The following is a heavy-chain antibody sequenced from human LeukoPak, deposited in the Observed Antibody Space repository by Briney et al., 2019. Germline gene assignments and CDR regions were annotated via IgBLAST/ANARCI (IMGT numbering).Heavy chain of an antibody. V-gene: IGHV4-34*01. CDR3: ARVQDYYGSGSYYSPFDY. Sequence: SETLSLTCAVYGGSFGGYYWSWIRQPPGKGLEWIGEINHSGSTNYNPSLKSRVTISVDTSKNQFSLKLSSVTAADTAVYYCARVQDYYGSGSYYSPFDYWGQGTLVTVSS. CDR1: GGSFGGYY. D-gene: IGHD3-10*01. J-gene: IGHJ4*02. CDR2: INHSGST.